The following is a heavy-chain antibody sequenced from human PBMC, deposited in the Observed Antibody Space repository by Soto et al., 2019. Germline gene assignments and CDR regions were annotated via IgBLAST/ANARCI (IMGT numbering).Heavy chain of an antibody. Sequence: QVTLKESGPVLVKPTEPLTLTCTVSGFSLSNARVGVSWIRQPPGKALEWLGHIFPNDEKSYSPSLKSRLTISKDTSKSQVVLTMTNMDPVDTATYYCARIPYYCYMDVWGKGTTVTVSS. V-gene: IGHV2-26*01. J-gene: IGHJ6*03. CDR3: ARIPYYCYMDV. CDR2: IFPNDEK. CDR1: GFSLSNARVG.